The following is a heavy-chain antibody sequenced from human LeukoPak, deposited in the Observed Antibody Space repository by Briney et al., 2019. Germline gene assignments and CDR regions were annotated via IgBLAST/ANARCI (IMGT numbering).Heavy chain of an antibody. CDR2: ISSSSSYI. V-gene: IGHV3-21*01. CDR1: GFTFSSYS. Sequence: PGGSLILSCAASGFTFSSYSMNWVRQAPGKGLEWVSSISSSSSYIYYADSVKGRFTISRDNAKNSLYLQMNSLRAEDTAVYYCAKGYSSSSPAFDIWGQGTMVTVSP. J-gene: IGHJ3*02. D-gene: IGHD6-6*01. CDR3: AKGYSSSSPAFDI.